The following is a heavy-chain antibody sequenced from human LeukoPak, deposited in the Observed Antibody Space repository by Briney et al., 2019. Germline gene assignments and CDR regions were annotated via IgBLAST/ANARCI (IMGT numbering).Heavy chain of an antibody. CDR1: GYRFTSYW. J-gene: IGHJ4*02. Sequence: GASLKISCKGSGYRFTSYWIGWVRQMPGKGLEWMGIIYPGDSDTRYSPSFQGQVTISAAKSISPAYLQWSSLKASDTAMYYCARLSVDCSSTSCSAFDYWGQGTLVTVSS. CDR2: IYPGDSDT. D-gene: IGHD2-2*01. V-gene: IGHV5-51*01. CDR3: ARLSVDCSSTSCSAFDY.